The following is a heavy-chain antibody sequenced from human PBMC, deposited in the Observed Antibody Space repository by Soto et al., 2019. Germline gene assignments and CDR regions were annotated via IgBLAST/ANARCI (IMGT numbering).Heavy chain of an antibody. CDR2: IYYSGST. J-gene: IGHJ6*02. CDR1: GGSISSGDYY. Sequence: QVQLQESGPGLVKPSQTLSLTCTVSGGSISSGDYYWSWIRQPPGKGLEWIGYIYYSGSTYYNPSLKSRATIAVDTSKNQFSLKLSSVTAADTAVYYCARQGAYQLHYGMDVWGQGTTVTVSS. D-gene: IGHD1-26*01. CDR3: ARQGAYQLHYGMDV. V-gene: IGHV4-30-4*01.